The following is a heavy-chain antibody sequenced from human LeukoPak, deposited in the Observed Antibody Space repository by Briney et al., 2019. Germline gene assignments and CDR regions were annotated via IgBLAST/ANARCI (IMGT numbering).Heavy chain of an antibody. CDR3: ARHKGGSYHFDY. CDR1: GGSISSSSYY. Sequence: SETLSLTCTVSGGSISSSSYYWGWIRQPPGKGLEWIGSIYYSGSTYYNPSLKSRVTISVDTSKNQFSLKLSSVTAADTAVYYCARHKGGSYHFDYWGQGTLVTVSS. V-gene: IGHV4-39*01. D-gene: IGHD1-26*01. J-gene: IGHJ4*02. CDR2: IYYSGST.